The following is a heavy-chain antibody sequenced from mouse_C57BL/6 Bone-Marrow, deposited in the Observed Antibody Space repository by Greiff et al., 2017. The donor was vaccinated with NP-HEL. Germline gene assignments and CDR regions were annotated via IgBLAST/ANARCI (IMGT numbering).Heavy chain of an antibody. J-gene: IGHJ2*01. CDR2: INPSSGYT. CDR3: ARSPITTVVAPGY. D-gene: IGHD1-1*01. CDR1: GYTFTSYT. V-gene: IGHV1-4*01. Sequence: QVQLQQSGAELARPGASVKMSCKASGYTFTSYTMHWVKQRPGQGLEWIGYINPSSGYTKYNQKFKDKATLTADKSSSTAYMQLSSLTSEDSAVYYCARSPITTVVAPGYWGQGTTLTVSS.